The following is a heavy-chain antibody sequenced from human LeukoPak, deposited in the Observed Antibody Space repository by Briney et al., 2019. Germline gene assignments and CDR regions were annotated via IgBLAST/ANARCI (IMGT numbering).Heavy chain of an antibody. CDR2: ISSSGGNT. D-gene: IGHD1-26*01. CDR1: GFTFSSYS. Sequence: QSGGSLRLSCAASGFTFSSYSMSWVRQAPGMGLEWVSAISSSGGNTYYADSVKGRFTISRDDSKNTLYLQMNSLRAEDTAVYYCTKPRTVGATTNWFDPWGQGTLVTVSS. J-gene: IGHJ5*02. CDR3: TKPRTVGATTNWFDP. V-gene: IGHV3-23*01.